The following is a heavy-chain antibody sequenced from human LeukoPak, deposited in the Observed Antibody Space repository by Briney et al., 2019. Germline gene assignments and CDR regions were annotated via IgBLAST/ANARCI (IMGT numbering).Heavy chain of an antibody. CDR3: ARAPAVYFFYIDV. V-gene: IGHV3-11*04. Sequence: GGSLRLSCAASGSTFSDYHMTWIRQAPGKGLEWVSYISNSDDSINYADSVSGRFTISRDNAKSSVYLQMNSLRVEDTAVYYCARAPAVYFFYIDVWGEGTTVTVSS. J-gene: IGHJ6*03. CDR2: ISNSDDSI. CDR1: GSTFSDYH.